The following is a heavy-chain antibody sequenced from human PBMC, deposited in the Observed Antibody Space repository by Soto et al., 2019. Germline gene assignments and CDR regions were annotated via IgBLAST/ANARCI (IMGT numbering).Heavy chain of an antibody. Sequence: GGSLRLSCAASGFTFSSYSMNWVRQAPGKGLEWVSYISSSSSTIYYADSVKGRFTISRDNAKNSLYLQMNSLRAEDTAVYYCARDQRYCSGGSCYYYYYMDVWGKGTTVTVSS. J-gene: IGHJ6*03. CDR2: ISSSSSTI. D-gene: IGHD2-15*01. CDR1: GFTFSSYS. V-gene: IGHV3-48*01. CDR3: ARDQRYCSGGSCYYYYYMDV.